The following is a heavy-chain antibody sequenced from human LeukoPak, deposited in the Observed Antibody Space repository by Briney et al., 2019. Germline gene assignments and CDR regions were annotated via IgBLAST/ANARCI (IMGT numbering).Heavy chain of an antibody. V-gene: IGHV3-21*01. CDR3: ASVPGETKKRAIDY. J-gene: IGHJ4*02. CDR1: GFTFSDYD. Sequence: NAGGSLRLSCSASGFTFSDYDMNWVRQAPGKGLEWVSSISYLSSHVYYGDSVKGRFTISRDNAKNSADLQMNSLRVEDTAVYYCASVPGETKKRAIDYWGQGILVTVSS. CDR2: ISYLSSHV. D-gene: IGHD3-10*01.